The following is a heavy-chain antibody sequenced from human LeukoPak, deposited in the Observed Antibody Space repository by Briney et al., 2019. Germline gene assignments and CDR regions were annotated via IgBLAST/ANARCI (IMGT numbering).Heavy chain of an antibody. CDR2: IQYDESDK. Sequence: PGGSLTLSCAASGLTFSTSGRHWVRQAPGKGLEWVAFIQYDESDKYYADSVRGRFTISRDNSKNTLYLQMNSLRAEDTAVYYCAREGGITVAGKFDSWGQGTLVTVSS. CDR1: GLTFSTSG. D-gene: IGHD6-19*01. J-gene: IGHJ4*02. CDR3: AREGGITVAGKFDS. V-gene: IGHV3-30*02.